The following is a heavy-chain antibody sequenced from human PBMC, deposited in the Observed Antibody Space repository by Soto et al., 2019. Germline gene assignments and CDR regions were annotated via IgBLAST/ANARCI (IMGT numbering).Heavy chain of an antibody. CDR3: AKGSAAAGKQDY. D-gene: IGHD6-13*01. CDR1: GFTFSSYA. CDR2: ISGSGGST. Sequence: GGSLRLSCTASGFTFSSYAMSWVRQAPGKGLEWVSAISGSGGSTYYADSVKGRFTISRDNSKNTLYLQMNSLRAEDTAVYYCAKGSAAAGKQDYWGQGTLVTVSS. V-gene: IGHV3-23*01. J-gene: IGHJ4*02.